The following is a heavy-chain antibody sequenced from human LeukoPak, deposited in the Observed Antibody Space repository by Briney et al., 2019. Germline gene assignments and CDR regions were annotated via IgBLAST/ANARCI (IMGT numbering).Heavy chain of an antibody. CDR1: GYTFTSYY. V-gene: IGHV1-46*01. D-gene: IGHD3-22*01. J-gene: IGHJ4*02. CDR3: ARGSPPRRNYDSRGYYSYYFDY. CDR2: INPSGGST. Sequence: EASVKVSCKASGYTFTSYYMHWVRQAPGQGLEWMGIINPSGGSTSYAQKFQGRVTMTRDTSTSTVYMELRSLRSDDTAVYYCARGSPPRRNYDSRGYYSYYFDYWGQGTLVTVSS.